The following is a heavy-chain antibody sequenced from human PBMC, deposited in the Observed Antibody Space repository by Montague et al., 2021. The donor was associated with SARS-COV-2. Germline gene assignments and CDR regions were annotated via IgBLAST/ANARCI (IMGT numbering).Heavy chain of an antibody. CDR2: TYYRSEWHT. CDR3: ASGWTLFD. V-gene: IGHV6-1*01. J-gene: IGHJ4*02. Sequence: CAISGDSISSTAAAWNWNRQAPSRGREWLGRTYYRSEWHTDYAVSVEGRLAIDADTSKNQFSLQLHSVTPEDSAVYYCASGWTLFDWGQGTLVTVSS. D-gene: IGHD6-19*01. CDR1: GDSISSTAAA.